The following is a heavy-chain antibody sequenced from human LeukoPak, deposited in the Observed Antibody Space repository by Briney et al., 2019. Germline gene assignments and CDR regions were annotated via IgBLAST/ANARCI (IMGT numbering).Heavy chain of an antibody. CDR3: AKGFMRWGEVYYMDV. CDR2: ISGSGGNT. CDR1: GFTFSSYA. V-gene: IGHV3-23*01. J-gene: IGHJ6*03. D-gene: IGHD3-16*01. Sequence: GGSLRLSCAASGFTFSSYAMNWVRQAPGKGLEWVSAISGSGGNTYYADSVKGRFTISRDNSKNTLFLQMNSLRAEDTAVYYCAKGFMRWGEVYYMDVWGKGTTVTVSS.